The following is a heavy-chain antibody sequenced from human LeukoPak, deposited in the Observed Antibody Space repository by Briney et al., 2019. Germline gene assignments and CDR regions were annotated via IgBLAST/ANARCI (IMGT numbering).Heavy chain of an antibody. CDR2: INPNRGGT. Sequence: ASVKVSCKASGYTFTGYYMHWVRQAPGQGREWMGWINPNRGGTNYAQKFQGRGTMTRDTSISTAYMELSRLRSDDTAVYYCASARITIGFDYWGQGTLVTVSS. CDR1: GYTFTGYY. D-gene: IGHD3-3*01. V-gene: IGHV1-2*02. J-gene: IGHJ4*02. CDR3: ASARITIGFDY.